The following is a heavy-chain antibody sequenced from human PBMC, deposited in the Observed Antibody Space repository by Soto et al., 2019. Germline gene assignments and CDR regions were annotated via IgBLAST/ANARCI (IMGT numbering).Heavy chain of an antibody. CDR3: AXDLVAEAGGHYYYGLDV. CDR2: ISYSGST. D-gene: IGHD6-19*01. Sequence: PSGTLSLTCTVSGGSVSGGSYYWTWIRQPPGKGLEWIGYISYSGSTYYNPALKSRVTISEDTSKNQFSLKLSFVIAADTAVYYCAXDLVAEAGGHYYYGLDVWGQGTTVTVSS. V-gene: IGHV4-61*01. J-gene: IGHJ6*02. CDR1: GGSVSGGSYY.